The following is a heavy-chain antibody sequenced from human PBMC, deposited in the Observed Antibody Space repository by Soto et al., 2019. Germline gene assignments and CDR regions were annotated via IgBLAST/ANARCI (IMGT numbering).Heavy chain of an antibody. CDR1: GGSFSGYY. Sequence: TSETLSFTSAVYGGSFSGYYWSWIRQPPGKGLEWIGEINHSGSTNYNPSLKSRGTISVDAAKNEFSLKLSSVNAADTAVYYCARGHCSGFSCYSYYYCYVMDFCGQRSPVTVSS. CDR2: INHSGST. D-gene: IGHD2-15*01. V-gene: IGHV4-34*01. J-gene: IGHJ6*02. CDR3: ARGHCSGFSCYSYYYCYVMDF.